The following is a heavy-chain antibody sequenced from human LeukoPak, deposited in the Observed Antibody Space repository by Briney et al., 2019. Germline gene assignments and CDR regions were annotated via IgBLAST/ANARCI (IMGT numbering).Heavy chain of an antibody. CDR1: GFTVSSNY. V-gene: IGHV3-66*01. CDR2: IYDDGST. D-gene: IGHD5-12*01. Sequence: GGSLRLSCAASGFTVSSNYMSWVRQAPGKGLEWVSLIYDDGSTYYTNSVKGRFTISRDDSKNTLSLQMNSLRAEDTAVYYCTNLRGGYDLVYWGRGTLVTVSS. J-gene: IGHJ4*02. CDR3: TNLRGGYDLVY.